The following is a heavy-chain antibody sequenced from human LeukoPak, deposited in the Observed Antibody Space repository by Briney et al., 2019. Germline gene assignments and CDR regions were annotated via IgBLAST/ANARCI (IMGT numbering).Heavy chain of an antibody. CDR2: ISGSGGHT. CDR1: GFTFSTYT. Sequence: GSLRLSCAASGFTFSTYTLSWVRQASGKGLEWVSTISGSGGHTYYADSVKGRFTISRDNSKNTLYLQMNSLRAEDTAVYYCAKGQYSSSWLGAFDIWGQGTMVTVSS. V-gene: IGHV3-23*01. D-gene: IGHD6-13*01. J-gene: IGHJ3*02. CDR3: AKGQYSSSWLGAFDI.